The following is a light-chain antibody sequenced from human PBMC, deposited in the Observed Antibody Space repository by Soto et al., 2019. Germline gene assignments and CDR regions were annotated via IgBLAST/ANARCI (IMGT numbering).Light chain of an antibody. CDR3: QQYDNLPLT. V-gene: IGKV1-33*01. CDR1: QDINDN. Sequence: DIQMTQSPTSLSASVGDRVTITCQASQDINDNLNWYQQKPGKAPNFLIYDASNLEAGVPSRFSGSGSGTDFTFTISSLQPEDVATYYCQQYDNLPLTFGGGTNVEIK. CDR2: DAS. J-gene: IGKJ4*01.